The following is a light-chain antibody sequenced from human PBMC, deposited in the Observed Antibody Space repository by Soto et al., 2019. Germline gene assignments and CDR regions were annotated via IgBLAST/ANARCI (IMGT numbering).Light chain of an antibody. J-gene: IGLJ3*02. Sequence: QAVVTQEPSLTVSPGGTVTLTCASSTETVTSGHYPYWLQQKPGQAPTTLIYDTSKKHSWTPARFSGSLLGGKAALTLSGAQPEDEADYSFLLSYSNSRVFGGGTKLTVL. CDR1: TETVTSGHY. CDR3: LLSYSNSRV. V-gene: IGLV7-46*01. CDR2: DTS.